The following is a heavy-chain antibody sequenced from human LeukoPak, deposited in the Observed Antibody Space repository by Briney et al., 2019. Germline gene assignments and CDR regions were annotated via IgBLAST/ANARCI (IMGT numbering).Heavy chain of an antibody. CDR1: GFTFCHYG. V-gene: IGHV3-23*01. CDR2: IYGSDDKT. Sequence: GSLRLSCVASGFTFCHYGMRWVRQAPGKGLELVSGIYGSDDKTVYGDAVKGRFTISRDNSKNTLYLQMNSLRADDTAVYYCAKTQGYYDAWGQGALVTVSS. CDR3: AKTQGYYDA. J-gene: IGHJ5*02. D-gene: IGHD2-15*01.